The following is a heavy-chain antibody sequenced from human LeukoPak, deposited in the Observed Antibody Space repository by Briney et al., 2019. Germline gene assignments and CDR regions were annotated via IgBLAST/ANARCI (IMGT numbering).Heavy chain of an antibody. CDR1: GFTFSSYE. V-gene: IGHV3-48*03. D-gene: IGHD3-3*01. J-gene: IGHJ5*02. CDR2: ISSSGSTI. CDR3: ARGPVGVVIIGNWVDP. Sequence: GGSLRLSCAASGFTFSSYEMNWVRQAPGKGLEWVSYISSSGSTIYYADSVKGRFTISRDNAKNSLYLQMNSLRAEDTAVYYCARGPVGVVIIGNWVDPWGQGTLVTVSS.